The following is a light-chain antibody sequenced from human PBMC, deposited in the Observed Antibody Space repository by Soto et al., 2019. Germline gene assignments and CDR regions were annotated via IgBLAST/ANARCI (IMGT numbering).Light chain of an antibody. V-gene: IGKV3-20*01. CDR3: QQYGSSLLT. CDR1: QSVSSSY. CDR2: GAS. Sequence: EIVLTQSPGTLSLSPGERATLSCRASQSVSSSYLAWYQQKPDQAPRILIYGASSRATGIPDRFSGSGSGTDFTLTISRLEPEDFAVYYCQQYGSSLLTFGGGTKVEIK. J-gene: IGKJ4*01.